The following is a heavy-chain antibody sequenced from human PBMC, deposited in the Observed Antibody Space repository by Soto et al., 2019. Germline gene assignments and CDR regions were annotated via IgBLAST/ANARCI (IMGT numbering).Heavy chain of an antibody. CDR2: ISSSGNSI. V-gene: IGHV3-11*01. J-gene: IGHJ4*02. Sequence: QVQLVESGGGLVEPGGSLRLSCAASGFTFSDYYMNWIRQAPGKGLHWVSYISSSGNSIYYADSVRGRFTVSRDNAKNSLFLQMNSLRAEDTAVYYCARRAAAGRSFDYWGLGTLVTVSS. CDR3: ARRAAAGRSFDY. CDR1: GFTFSDYY. D-gene: IGHD6-13*01.